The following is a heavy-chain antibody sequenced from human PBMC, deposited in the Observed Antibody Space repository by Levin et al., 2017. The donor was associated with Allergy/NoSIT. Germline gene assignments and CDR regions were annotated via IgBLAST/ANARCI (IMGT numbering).Heavy chain of an antibody. V-gene: IGHV2-5*02. Sequence: GSGPTLVKPTQTLTLTCTFSGFSLSTTGVGVGWIRQPPGKALEWLALIYWDDDKRYSPSLKSRLTITKDTSKNQVVLTMTNMDPVDTATYYCAHFDYYDSSGYHRHFDYWGQGTLVTVSS. CDR2: IYWDDDK. J-gene: IGHJ4*02. CDR1: GFSLSTTGVG. D-gene: IGHD3-22*01. CDR3: AHFDYYDSSGYHRHFDY.